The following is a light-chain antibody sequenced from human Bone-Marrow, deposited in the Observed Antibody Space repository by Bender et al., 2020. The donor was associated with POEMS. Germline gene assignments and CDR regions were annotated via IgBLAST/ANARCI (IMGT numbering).Light chain of an antibody. Sequence: QSALTQPASVSGSPGQSITISCTGTSSDVGSYDLVSWYQQHPDKAPKLIIYEVNKRPSGVSSRFSGSKSGTSASLAITGLQAEDEADYYCQSYDSSLRGVVFGGVTKLTVL. V-gene: IGLV2-14*02. CDR1: SSDVGSYDL. CDR3: QSYDSSLRGVV. CDR2: EVN. J-gene: IGLJ2*01.